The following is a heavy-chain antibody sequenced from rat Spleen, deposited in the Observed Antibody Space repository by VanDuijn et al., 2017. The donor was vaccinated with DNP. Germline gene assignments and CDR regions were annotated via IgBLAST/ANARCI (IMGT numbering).Heavy chain of an antibody. Sequence: EVQLVESGGGLLQPGRSLKLSCAASGFTFSSYDMAWVRQAPSKGLEWVASVNTGGGITYYRDSVKGRFIVSRDNAKSTLDLQMDSLRSEDTATYYCAREGPIYYYSSPNWFAYWGQGTLVTVSS. D-gene: IGHD1-2*01. CDR3: AREGPIYYYSSPNWFAY. J-gene: IGHJ3*01. CDR2: VNTGGGIT. V-gene: IGHV5-25*01. CDR1: GFTFSSYD.